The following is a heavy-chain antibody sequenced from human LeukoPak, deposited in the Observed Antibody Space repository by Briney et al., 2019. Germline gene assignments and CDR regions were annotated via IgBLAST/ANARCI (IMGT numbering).Heavy chain of an antibody. V-gene: IGHV3-20*04. J-gene: IGHJ4*02. CDR3: ARAVSGWYEGDFDY. D-gene: IGHD6-19*01. CDR2: INWNGGST. Sequence: GGSLRLSCAASGFTFGTYAMSWVRQAPGKGLEWVSGINWNGGSTGYADSVKGRFTISRDNAKNSLYLQMNSLRAEDTALYYCARAVSGWYEGDFDYWGQGTLVTVSS. CDR1: GFTFGTYA.